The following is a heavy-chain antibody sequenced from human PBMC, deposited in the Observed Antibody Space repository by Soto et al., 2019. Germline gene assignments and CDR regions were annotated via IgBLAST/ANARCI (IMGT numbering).Heavy chain of an antibody. D-gene: IGHD6-6*01. Sequence: GGSLRLSCAASGFTFSSYGMHWVRQAPGKGLEWVAVIWYDGSNKYYADSVKGRFTISRDNSKNTLYLQMNSLRAEDTAVYYCARGPPQYSSSSVYYYYGMDVWGQGTTVTVS. J-gene: IGHJ6*02. CDR2: IWYDGSNK. CDR3: ARGPPQYSSSSVYYYYGMDV. CDR1: GFTFSSYG. V-gene: IGHV3-33*01.